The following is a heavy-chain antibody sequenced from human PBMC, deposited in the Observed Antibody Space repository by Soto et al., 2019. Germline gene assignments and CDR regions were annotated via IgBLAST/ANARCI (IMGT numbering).Heavy chain of an antibody. CDR2: IYYSGST. J-gene: IGHJ3*02. CDR3: ARPPKTVAECCAFDI. D-gene: IGHD6-19*01. Sequence: SETLSLTCTVSGGSISSSSYYWGWIRQPPGKGLEWIGSIYYSGSTYYNPSLKSRVTISVDTSKNQFSLKLSSVTAADTAVYYCARPPKTVAECCAFDIWGQGTMVTVSS. V-gene: IGHV4-39*01. CDR1: GGSISSSSYY.